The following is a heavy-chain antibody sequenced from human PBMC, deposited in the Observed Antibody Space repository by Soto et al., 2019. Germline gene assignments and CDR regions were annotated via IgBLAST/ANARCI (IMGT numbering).Heavy chain of an antibody. D-gene: IGHD3-3*01. CDR3: ARGGVSTRTFDY. CDR1: GYNFAGYW. V-gene: IGHV5-51*01. CDR2: IYPSDSDT. J-gene: IGHJ4*02. Sequence: GESLKISCNGSGYNFAGYWIAWVRQMPGKGLESMGIIYPSDSDTRYRPSFQGQVTISADKSISSAYLQWSSLRASDTAMYYCARGGVSTRTFDYWGQGTPVPVSS.